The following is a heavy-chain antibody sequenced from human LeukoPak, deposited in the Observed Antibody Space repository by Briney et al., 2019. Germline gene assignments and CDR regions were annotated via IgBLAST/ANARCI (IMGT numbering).Heavy chain of an antibody. CDR3: ATVSREGSEGAYYFDY. V-gene: IGHV4-59*01. J-gene: IGHJ4*02. CDR2: IYYSGST. CDR1: GGSISSYY. D-gene: IGHD1-26*01. Sequence: SETLSLTCTVSGGSISSYYWSWIRQPPGKGLEWIGYIYYSGSTNYNPSLKSRVTISVDTSKNQFSLKLSSVTAEDTAVYYCATVSREGSEGAYYFDYWGQGTLVTVSS.